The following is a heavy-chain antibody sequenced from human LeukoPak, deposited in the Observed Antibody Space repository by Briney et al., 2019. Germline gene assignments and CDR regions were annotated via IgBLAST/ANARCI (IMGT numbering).Heavy chain of an antibody. V-gene: IGHV4-38-2*02. Sequence: SETLSLTCTVSGYSISSGYYWGWIRQPPGKGLEWIGSIYHSGSTYYNPSLKSRVTISVDTSKNQFSLKLSSVTAADTAVYYCASVPVFWSGYSPDYWGQGTLVTVSS. CDR3: ASVPVFWSGYSPDY. CDR2: IYHSGST. CDR1: GYSISSGYY. D-gene: IGHD3-3*01. J-gene: IGHJ4*02.